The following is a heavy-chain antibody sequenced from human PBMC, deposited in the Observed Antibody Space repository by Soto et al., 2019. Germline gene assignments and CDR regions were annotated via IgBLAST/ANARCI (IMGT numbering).Heavy chain of an antibody. CDR2: ISYDGSNK. CDR1: GFTFSSYA. CDR3: ARDRAYCSGGSCYSRRYYYYGMDG. D-gene: IGHD2-15*01. J-gene: IGHJ6*02. V-gene: IGHV3-30-3*01. Sequence: QVQLVESGGGVVQPGRSLRLSCAASGFTFSSYAMHWVRQAPGKGLEWVAVISYDGSNKYYADSVKGGFTISRDNSKNTQYLQMNSLRAEDTAVYYCARDRAYCSGGSCYSRRYYYYGMDGWGQGTTVTVSS.